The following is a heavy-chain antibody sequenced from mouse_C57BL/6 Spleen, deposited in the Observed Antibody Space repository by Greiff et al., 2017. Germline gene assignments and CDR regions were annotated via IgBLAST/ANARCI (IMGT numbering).Heavy chain of an antibody. Sequence: VQLQQSGAELARPGASVKLSCKASGYTFTSYGISWVKQRTGQGLEWIGEIYPRSGNTYYNEKFKGKATLTADKSSSTAYMELRSLTSEDSAVYFCARWGTVVAPDYWGQGTTLTVSS. CDR2: IYPRSGNT. V-gene: IGHV1-81*01. CDR1: GYTFTSYG. D-gene: IGHD1-1*01. CDR3: ARWGTVVAPDY. J-gene: IGHJ2*01.